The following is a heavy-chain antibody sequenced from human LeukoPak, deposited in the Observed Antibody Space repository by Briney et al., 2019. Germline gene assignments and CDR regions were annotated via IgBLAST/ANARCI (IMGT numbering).Heavy chain of an antibody. CDR1: RGSISSYC. J-gene: IGHJ4*02. D-gene: IGHD3-3*01. CDR3: VIRRITILGVVIPHFDN. Sequence: PSETLSLTCTTSRGSISSYCWSWIRQSPGKGLEWIASIDNTGNTNSNPSLKSRVTLSVDTSKNQFSLRLSSLIVADTAVYYCVIRRITILGVVIPHFDNWGQGTLVTVSS. CDR2: IDNTGNT. V-gene: IGHV4-59*01.